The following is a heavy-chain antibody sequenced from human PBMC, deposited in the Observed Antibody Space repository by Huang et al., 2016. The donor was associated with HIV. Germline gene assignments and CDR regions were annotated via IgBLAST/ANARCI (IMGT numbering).Heavy chain of an antibody. Sequence: QVQLVESGGGVVQPGGSLRLSCATSGFTFSSYGMHWVRQAPGLGLEWVAFIQYDGTKKYYADSVKGRFNISRDNSKNMLHLQMNNLRVEDTAANFCAKVTLGFDYWGQGTWVTVSS. V-gene: IGHV3-30*02. D-gene: IGHD2-15*01. CDR2: IQYDGTKK. CDR3: AKVTLGFDY. J-gene: IGHJ4*02. CDR1: GFTFSSYG.